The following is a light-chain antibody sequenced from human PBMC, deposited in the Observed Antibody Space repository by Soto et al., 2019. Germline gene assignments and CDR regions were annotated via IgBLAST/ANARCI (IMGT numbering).Light chain of an antibody. V-gene: IGLV1-40*01. CDR2: ASS. CDR1: TSNIGAHYD. Sequence: QSVLTQPPSVSGAPGQRVTISCTGSTSNIGAHYDVHWYQQLPGKAPKLLIFASSNRPPGVPGRFSGSESGTSASLAITGLQTEDEADYYCQSYDDSLRAYVFGSGTKLTVL. CDR3: QSYDDSLRAYV. J-gene: IGLJ1*01.